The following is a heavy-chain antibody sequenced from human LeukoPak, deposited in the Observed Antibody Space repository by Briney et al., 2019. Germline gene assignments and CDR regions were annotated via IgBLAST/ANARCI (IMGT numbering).Heavy chain of an antibody. CDR2: IYPGDSET. V-gene: IGHV5-51*01. CDR3: ARACSYGSGSDDFDY. CDR1: GYRFPSYC. D-gene: IGHD3-10*01. J-gene: IGHJ4*02. Sequence: GESLKTSFRGSGYRFPSYCIGWVRQIPGKGLEWMGIIYPGDSETRFSPSFQGQVTTSADKSISTAYLQWSSLKASETAMYYCARACSYGSGSDDFDYWGQGTLVTVSS.